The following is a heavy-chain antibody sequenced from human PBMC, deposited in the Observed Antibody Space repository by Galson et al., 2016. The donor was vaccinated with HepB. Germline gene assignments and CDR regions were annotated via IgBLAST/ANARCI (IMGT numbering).Heavy chain of an antibody. CDR2: IYYNVRA. CDR1: GAPISEYY. D-gene: IGHD1-14*01. J-gene: IGHJ5*02. CDR3: ARHHAGWFDH. V-gene: IGHV4-59*01. Sequence: SETLSLTCAVSGAPISEYYWSWIRQTPGKGLEWIGYIYYNVRANYNPSLRSRVTLSVDTSKNQLSLNLKSVSAADTAVYYCARHHAGWFDHWGLGTLVTVSS.